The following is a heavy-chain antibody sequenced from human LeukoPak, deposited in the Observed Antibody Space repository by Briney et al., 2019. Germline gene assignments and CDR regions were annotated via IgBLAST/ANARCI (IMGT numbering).Heavy chain of an antibody. V-gene: IGHV4-34*01. CDR2: INHSGNT. D-gene: IGHD6-19*01. Sequence: SETLSLTCAVYGGSFSGYYWSWIRQPPGKGLEWIGEINHSGNTNYNPSLKSRVTISVDTSTNQFSLYLTSVTAADTAVYYCARNSSERGFDYWGQGTLVTVSS. CDR3: ARNSSERGFDY. CDR1: GGSFSGYY. J-gene: IGHJ4*02.